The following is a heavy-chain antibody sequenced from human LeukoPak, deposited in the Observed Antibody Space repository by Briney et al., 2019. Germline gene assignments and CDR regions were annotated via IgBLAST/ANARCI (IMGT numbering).Heavy chain of an antibody. D-gene: IGHD2-15*01. J-gene: IGHJ6*02. Sequence: GESLKISCKGSGYSFTSYWISWVRPMPGKGLEWMGRIDPSDSYTNYSPSFQSHVTISADKSISTAYLQWSSLKASDTAMYYCARRTRNCSGGSCYSSYYGMDVWGQGTTVTVSS. CDR2: IDPSDSYT. CDR1: GYSFTSYW. V-gene: IGHV5-10-1*01. CDR3: ARRTRNCSGGSCYSSYYGMDV.